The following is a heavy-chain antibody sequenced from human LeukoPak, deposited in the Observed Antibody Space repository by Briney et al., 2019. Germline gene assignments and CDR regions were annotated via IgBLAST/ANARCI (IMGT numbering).Heavy chain of an antibody. J-gene: IGHJ4*02. CDR3: AKEGVGASLDY. CDR2: IYTSGST. V-gene: IGHV4-4*07. Sequence: SETLSLTCTVSGGSISFYYWSWIRQPAGKGLEWIGRIYTSGSTNYNPSLKSQVTMSVDTSKNQFSLKLSSVTAADTTVYYCAKEGVGASLDYWGQGTLVTVSS. D-gene: IGHD1-26*01. CDR1: GGSISFYY.